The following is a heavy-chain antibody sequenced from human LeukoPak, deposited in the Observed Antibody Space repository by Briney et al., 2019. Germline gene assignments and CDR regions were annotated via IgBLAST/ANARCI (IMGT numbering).Heavy chain of an antibody. CDR1: GGTFSSYA. D-gene: IGHD2-2*01. V-gene: IGHV1-69*13. CDR3: ARVAQMPRLFDY. J-gene: IGHJ4*02. Sequence: SVKVSCKASGGTFSSYAISWVRQAPGQGLEWMGGIIPIFGTANYAQKFQGSVTITADESTSTAYMELSSLRSEDTAVYYCARVAQMPRLFDYWGQGTLVTVS. CDR2: IIPIFGTA.